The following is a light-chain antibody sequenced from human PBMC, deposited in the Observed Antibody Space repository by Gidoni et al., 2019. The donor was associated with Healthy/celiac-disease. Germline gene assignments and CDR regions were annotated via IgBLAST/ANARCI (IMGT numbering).Light chain of an antibody. CDR2: WAS. J-gene: IGKJ4*01. Sequence: DIVMTQSPDSLAASLGERATINCKSSQSVLSSSNNKNYLNWYQQKAGQPPKLLFYWASTRESGVPDRFSGGGSGTDFTLTISSLQAEDVAVYYCQSRLTFXGXTKVEIK. CDR1: QSVLSSSNNKNY. CDR3: QSRLT. V-gene: IGKV4-1*01.